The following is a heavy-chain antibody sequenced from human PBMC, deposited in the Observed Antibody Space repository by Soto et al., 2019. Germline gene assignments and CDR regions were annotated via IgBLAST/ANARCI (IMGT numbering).Heavy chain of an antibody. CDR1: GYMFSNYA. D-gene: IGHD6-19*01. CDR2: INVYNGNT. Sequence: QVQLVQSGGEVKRPGASVNVSCKASGYMFSNYAISWVRQTPGQGLEWMGWINVYNGNTNYAQKFQGRVTMATDTSTNPAYLDLRSLRSDDTAVYFCARDLSSGWFDYWGQGTLVIVSS. CDR3: ARDLSSGWFDY. V-gene: IGHV1-18*01. J-gene: IGHJ4*02.